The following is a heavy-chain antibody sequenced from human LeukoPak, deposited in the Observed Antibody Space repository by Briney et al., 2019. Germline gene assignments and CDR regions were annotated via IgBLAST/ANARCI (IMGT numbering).Heavy chain of an antibody. J-gene: IGHJ6*02. CDR3: TRRYNWNINDNYYGMDV. CDR1: GCTFSNAW. CDR2: INSKTDCGTT. Sequence: PGGALRLSCAASGCTFSNAWMSWVRQAPGKGLEWVGRINSKTDCGTTDYAAPVKGRFTISRDDSKNTLYLQMNSLKTEDTAVYYCTRRYNWNINDNYYGMDVWGQGTTVTVSS. V-gene: IGHV3-15*01. D-gene: IGHD1/OR15-1a*01.